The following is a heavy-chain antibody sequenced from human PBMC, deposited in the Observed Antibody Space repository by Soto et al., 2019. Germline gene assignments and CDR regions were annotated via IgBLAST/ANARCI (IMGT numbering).Heavy chain of an antibody. Sequence: QVQLVESGGGVVQPGRSLRLSCAASGFTFSSYGMHWVRQAPGKGLEWVAVISYDGSNKYYADSVKGRFTISRDNSKNTLYLQMNSLRAEETAVYYCAKDMTTVTENGMDVWGQGTTVTVSS. CDR3: AKDMTTVTENGMDV. D-gene: IGHD4-17*01. CDR1: GFTFSSYG. J-gene: IGHJ6*02. CDR2: ISYDGSNK. V-gene: IGHV3-30*18.